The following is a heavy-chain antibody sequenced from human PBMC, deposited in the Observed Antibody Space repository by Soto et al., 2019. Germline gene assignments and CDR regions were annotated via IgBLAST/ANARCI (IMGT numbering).Heavy chain of an antibody. CDR3: ARRYGYYFDY. CDR1: GGSISSSSYY. J-gene: IGHJ4*02. Sequence: PSETLSLTCTVSGGSISSSSYYWGWIRQPPGKGLGWIGYIYYSGSTNYNPSLKSRVTISVDTSKNQLSLKLSSVTAADTAVYYCARRYGYYFDYWGQGTLVTVSS. D-gene: IGHD3-9*01. V-gene: IGHV4-61*05. CDR2: IYYSGST.